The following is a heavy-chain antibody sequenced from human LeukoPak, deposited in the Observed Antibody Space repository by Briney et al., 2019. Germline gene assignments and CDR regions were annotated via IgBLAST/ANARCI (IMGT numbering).Heavy chain of an antibody. CDR1: GGFITAYY. D-gene: IGHD7-27*01. CDR2: VYYSGST. CDR3: ASNTGTVFDY. J-gene: IGHJ4*02. V-gene: IGHV4-59*01. Sequence: ETLSLTCTVSGGFITAYYWSWIRQPPGRGLEWIGYVYYSGSTEYNPSLRSRITISLEMSKHQFSLNLTSVTAADTAIYYCASNTGTVFDYWGQGALVTVSS.